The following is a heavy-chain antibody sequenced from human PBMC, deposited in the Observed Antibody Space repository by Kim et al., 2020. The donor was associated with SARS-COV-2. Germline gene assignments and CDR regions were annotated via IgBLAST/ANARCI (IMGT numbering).Heavy chain of an antibody. CDR2: IYPGDSDT. CDR3: ARCVVAGTMGHRWFDP. Sequence: GESLKISCKGSGYSFTSYWIGWVRQMPGKGLEWMGIIYPGDSDTRYSPSFQGQVTISADKSISTAYLQWSSLKASDTAMYYCARCVVAGTMGHRWFDPWGQGTLVTVSS. J-gene: IGHJ5*02. D-gene: IGHD6-19*01. V-gene: IGHV5-51*01. CDR1: GYSFTSYW.